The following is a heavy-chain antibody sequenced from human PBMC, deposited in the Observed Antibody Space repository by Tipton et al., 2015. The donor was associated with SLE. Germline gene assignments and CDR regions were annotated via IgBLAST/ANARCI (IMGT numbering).Heavy chain of an antibody. CDR2: VNGDGSDT. Sequence: GSLRLSCAASGFTFSSYWMHWVRHPPGKGLVWVSRVNGDGSDTTYADSVKGRFTISRDNAKNTLYLQMNSLRAEDTAVYYCVRTMTGGYFDYWGQGTLVTVSS. J-gene: IGHJ4*02. D-gene: IGHD1-14*01. CDR1: GFTFSSYW. V-gene: IGHV3-74*01. CDR3: VRTMTGGYFDY.